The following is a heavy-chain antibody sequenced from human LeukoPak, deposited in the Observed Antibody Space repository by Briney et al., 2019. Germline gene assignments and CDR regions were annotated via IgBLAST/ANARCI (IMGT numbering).Heavy chain of an antibody. J-gene: IGHJ4*02. Sequence: SETLSLTCTVSGGSISSYYWSWIRQPPGKGLEWIGYIYYSGSTNYNPSLKSRVTISVDTSKNQFSLKLSSVTAADTAVYYCARFLRGDYEYWGQGTLVTVSS. CDR2: IYYSGST. CDR1: GGSISSYY. D-gene: IGHD4-17*01. V-gene: IGHV4-59*01. CDR3: ARFLRGDYEY.